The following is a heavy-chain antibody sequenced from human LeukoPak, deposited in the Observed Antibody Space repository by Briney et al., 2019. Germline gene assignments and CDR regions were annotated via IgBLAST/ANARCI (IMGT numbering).Heavy chain of an antibody. CDR1: GGTFSSYA. J-gene: IGHJ4*02. CDR3: ARDHYGDYGY. V-gene: IGHV1-69*04. CDR2: IIPILGIA. D-gene: IGHD4-17*01. Sequence: ASVKVSCKASGGTFSSYAISWVRQAPGQGLEWMGRIIPILGIANYAQKFRGRVTITADKSTSTAYMELSSLRSEDTAVYYCARDHYGDYGYWGQGTLVTVSS.